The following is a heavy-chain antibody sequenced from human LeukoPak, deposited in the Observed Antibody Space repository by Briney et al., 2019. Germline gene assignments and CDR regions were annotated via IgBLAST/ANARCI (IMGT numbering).Heavy chain of an antibody. CDR3: ARGYSGSYSGWFDP. Sequence: GASVKVSCKASGYTFTSYGISWVRQAPGQGVEWLGWISAYNGNTNFAQKLQGRVTMTTDTSTSTAYMELRSLRSDDTAVYYCARGYSGSYSGWFDPWGQGTLVTVSS. V-gene: IGHV1-18*01. D-gene: IGHD1-26*01. CDR1: GYTFTSYG. CDR2: ISAYNGNT. J-gene: IGHJ5*02.